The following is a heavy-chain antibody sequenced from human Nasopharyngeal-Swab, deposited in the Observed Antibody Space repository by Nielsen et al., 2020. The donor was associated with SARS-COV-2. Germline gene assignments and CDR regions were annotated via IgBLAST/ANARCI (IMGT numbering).Heavy chain of an antibody. V-gene: IGHV3-23*01. Sequence: GESLKISCAASGFTFSSYAMSWVRQAPGKGLEWVSAISGSGGSTYYADSVKGRFTISRDNSKNTLYLQMNSLRAEDTAVYYCAKDTLIVVVPAATLDYWGQGTLVTVSS. CDR3: AKDTLIVVVPAATLDY. CDR1: GFTFSSYA. J-gene: IGHJ4*02. CDR2: ISGSGGST. D-gene: IGHD2-2*01.